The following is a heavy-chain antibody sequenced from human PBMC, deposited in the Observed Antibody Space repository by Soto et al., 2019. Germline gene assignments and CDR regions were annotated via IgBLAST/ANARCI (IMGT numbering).Heavy chain of an antibody. Sequence: SGPTLVNPTETLTVTCTFSGFSLTSPGMCVSRIRQSPGKALEWLALIERDDDDKYYSTSLKTRLTISKDTRKNQVVLTMANMDPADTATYYCARSIRGPRRFNGMDVWGQGTTVTVSS. D-gene: IGHD1-20*01. CDR1: GFSLTSPGMC. CDR2: IERDDDDK. V-gene: IGHV2-70*13. CDR3: ARSIRGPRRFNGMDV. J-gene: IGHJ6*02.